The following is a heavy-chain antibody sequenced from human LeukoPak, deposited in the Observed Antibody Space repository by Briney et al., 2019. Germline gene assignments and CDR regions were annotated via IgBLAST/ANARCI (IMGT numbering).Heavy chain of an antibody. V-gene: IGHV4-4*07. J-gene: IGHJ3*02. Sequence: SETLSLTCTVSGGSISSYFWSWVRQPAGKGLEWVGRIYSSGNTNYNPSLKSRVTMSVDTSKNPFSLKLSSVTAADTAVYYCAKSGDTMVRARGAFDIWGQGTMVTVSS. CDR3: AKSGDTMVRARGAFDI. CDR1: GGSISSYF. CDR2: IYSSGNT. D-gene: IGHD3-10*01.